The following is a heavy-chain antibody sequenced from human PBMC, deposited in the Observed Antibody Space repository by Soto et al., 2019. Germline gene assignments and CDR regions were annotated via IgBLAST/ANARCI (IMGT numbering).Heavy chain of an antibody. CDR2: IYPGDSDT. Sequence: GASLKISCKGSGYSFASYWIGWVRQMPGKGLEWMGIIYPGDSDTRYSPSFQGQVTISADKSISTAYLQWSSLKASDTAMYYRARHRVEMASEIDDWGQGTLVTL. CDR1: GYSFASYW. D-gene: IGHD2-2*01. J-gene: IGHJ4*02. V-gene: IGHV5-51*01. CDR3: ARHRVEMASEIDD.